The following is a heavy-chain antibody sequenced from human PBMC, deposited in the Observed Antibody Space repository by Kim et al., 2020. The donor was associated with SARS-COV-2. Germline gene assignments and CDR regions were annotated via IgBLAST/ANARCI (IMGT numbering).Heavy chain of an antibody. CDR2: TYYRSKWYN. J-gene: IGHJ3*01. CDR3: TRGWDAFGSASDL. D-gene: IGHD1-26*01. Sequence: QTLSLTCAISGDSVSSNGAAWNWIRQSPSRGLEWLGRTYYRSKWYNEYGESVKSRIIISPDTSRNQVSLQLISVDSDDTAVYYCTRGWDAFGSASDLWGQGTMVTVSS. CDR1: GDSVSSNGAA. V-gene: IGHV6-1*01.